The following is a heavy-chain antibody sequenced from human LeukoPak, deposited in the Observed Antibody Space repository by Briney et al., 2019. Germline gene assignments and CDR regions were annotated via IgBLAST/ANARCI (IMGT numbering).Heavy chain of an antibody. J-gene: IGHJ4*02. V-gene: IGHV1-3*01. CDR2: INAGNGNT. Sequence: ASVKVSCKASGYTFTSYAMHWVRQAPGQRLEWMGWINAGNGNTKYSQKFRGRVTITRDTSASTPYMELSSLSSEDTAVYYCARVPRTIAAAVFDYWGQGTLVTVSS. D-gene: IGHD6-13*01. CDR3: ARVPRTIAAAVFDY. CDR1: GYTFTSYA.